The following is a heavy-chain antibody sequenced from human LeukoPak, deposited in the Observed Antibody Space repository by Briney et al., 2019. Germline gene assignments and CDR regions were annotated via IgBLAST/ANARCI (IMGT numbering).Heavy chain of an antibody. CDR3: ARDSTGASV. CDR1: GFRASNNS. V-gene: IGHV3-53*01. D-gene: IGHD1-14*01. CDR2: IYSGGDT. Sequence: GGSLSLSCAASGFRASNNSVSWVRRAQGKGLEWISGIYSGGDTYYIESVRGRFTISRDNSRNTIHLQMNGLTPEDTAIYYCARDSTGASVWGKGTSVTVSS. J-gene: IGHJ6*04.